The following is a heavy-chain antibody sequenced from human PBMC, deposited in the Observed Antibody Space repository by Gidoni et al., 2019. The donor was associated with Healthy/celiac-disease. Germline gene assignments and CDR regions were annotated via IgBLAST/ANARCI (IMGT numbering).Heavy chain of an antibody. CDR1: GFPFGING. Sequence: QVQLVESGGGVVQLGRSLGLSCAASGFPFGINGIHWFPQAPGKGLEWVAVIWYDGSNKYYADSVKGRFTISRDNSKNTLYLQMNSLRAEDTAVYYCARDPGAGSGSFRTSPLYYYYYYGTDVWGQGTTVTVSS. J-gene: IGHJ6*02. CDR3: ARDPGAGSGSFRTSPLYYYYYYGTDV. D-gene: IGHD3-10*01. CDR2: IWYDGSNK. V-gene: IGHV3-33*01.